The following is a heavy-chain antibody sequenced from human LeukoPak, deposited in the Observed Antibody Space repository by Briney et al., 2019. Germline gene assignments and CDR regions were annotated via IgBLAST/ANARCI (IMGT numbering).Heavy chain of an antibody. J-gene: IGHJ6*03. CDR2: IIPIFGTA. CDR3: AKGTVTGYPYYYYYMDV. CDR1: GGTFSSYA. Sequence: ASVKVSCKASGGTFSSYAISWVRQAPGQGLEWMGRIIPIFGTANYAQKFQGRVTMTADKSTSTAYMELSSLRSEDTAVYYCAKGTVTGYPYYYYYMDVWGKGTTVTVSS. D-gene: IGHD3-9*01. V-gene: IGHV1-69*06.